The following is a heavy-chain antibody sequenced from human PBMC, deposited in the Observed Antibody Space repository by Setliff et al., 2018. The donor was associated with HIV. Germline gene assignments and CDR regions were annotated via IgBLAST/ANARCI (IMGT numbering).Heavy chain of an antibody. V-gene: IGHV3-21*01. CDR3: ARDDGDYLFDY. J-gene: IGHJ4*02. D-gene: IGHD4-17*01. CDR2: ISSSSSSI. CDR1: GFTFSSYS. Sequence: PGGSLRLSCAASGFTFSSYSMNWVRQAPGKGLEWVSSISSSSSSIYYADSVKGRFTISRENAKNPLYLQMNTLRADDTAMYYCARDDGDYLFDYWGQGNVVTVSS.